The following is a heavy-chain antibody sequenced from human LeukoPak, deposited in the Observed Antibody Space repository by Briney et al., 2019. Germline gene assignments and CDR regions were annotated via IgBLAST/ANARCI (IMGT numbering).Heavy chain of an antibody. CDR3: ARVRLYSSSWFDY. J-gene: IGHJ4*02. CDR1: GFTFSGYG. Sequence: GGSLRLSCAASGFTFSGYGMHWVRQAPGKGLEWVANIKQDGSEKYYVDSVKGRFTISRDNAKNSLYLQMNSLRAEDTAVYYCARVRLYSSSWFDYWGQGTLVTVSS. CDR2: IKQDGSEK. D-gene: IGHD6-13*01. V-gene: IGHV3-7*01.